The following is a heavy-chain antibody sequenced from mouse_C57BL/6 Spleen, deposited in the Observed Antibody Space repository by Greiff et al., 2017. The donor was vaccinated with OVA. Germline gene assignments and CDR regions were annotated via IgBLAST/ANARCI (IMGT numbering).Heavy chain of an antibody. Sequence: VQLQQSGPELVKPGASVTISCQASGYTFTDSSMNWVKQSPGKSLEWIGDLNPNNGGPRYNQKFRGKATLTVDKSSSTAYMELRSLTSDDAAVYDCARKWLRGDMDDGGQGTSVTVSS. CDR2: LNPNNGGP. D-gene: IGHD2-2*01. J-gene: IGHJ4*01. CDR1: GYTFTDSS. V-gene: IGHV1-26*01. CDR3: ARKWLRGDMDD.